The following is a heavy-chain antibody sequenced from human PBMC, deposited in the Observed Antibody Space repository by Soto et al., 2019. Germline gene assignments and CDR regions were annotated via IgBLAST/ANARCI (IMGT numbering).Heavy chain of an antibody. CDR1: GFTFNLFT. Sequence: QVQLVESGGGVVQPGRSLRLSCAASGFTFNLFTFHWVRQAPGRGLEWVAVVSHVGDNKFYADSVKGRFTISRDNSKNTLYLQMNRLRVDDTALYYCARGNMDVWGQGTTVTVSS. CDR2: VSHVGDNK. V-gene: IGHV3-30-3*01. J-gene: IGHJ6*02. CDR3: ARGNMDV.